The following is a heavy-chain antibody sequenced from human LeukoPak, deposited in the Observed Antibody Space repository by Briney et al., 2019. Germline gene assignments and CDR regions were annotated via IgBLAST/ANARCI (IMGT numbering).Heavy chain of an antibody. J-gene: IGHJ5*02. CDR2: INHSGST. Sequence: SETLSLTCAVYGGSFSGYYWSWLRQPPGKGLEWIGEINHSGSTNYNPSLKSRVTISVDTSKNQFSLKLSSVTAADTAVYYCARDQYSSSSGWFDPWGRGTLVTVSS. CDR3: ARDQYSSSSGWFDP. CDR1: GGSFSGYY. V-gene: IGHV4-34*01. D-gene: IGHD6-6*01.